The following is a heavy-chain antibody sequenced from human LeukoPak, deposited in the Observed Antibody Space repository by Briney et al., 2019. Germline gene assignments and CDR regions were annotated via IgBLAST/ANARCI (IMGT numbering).Heavy chain of an antibody. CDR2: IKSKTDGGTT. Sequence: GGSLRLSRAASGFTFGNAWMSWVRQAPGKGLEWVGRIKSKTDGGTTDYAAPVKGRFTISRDDSKNTLYLQMNSLKTEDTAVYYCTTGLCSGGSCYRGIGFWYWGQGTLVTVSS. D-gene: IGHD2-15*01. J-gene: IGHJ4*02. CDR3: TTGLCSGGSCYRGIGFWY. CDR1: GFTFGNAW. V-gene: IGHV3-15*01.